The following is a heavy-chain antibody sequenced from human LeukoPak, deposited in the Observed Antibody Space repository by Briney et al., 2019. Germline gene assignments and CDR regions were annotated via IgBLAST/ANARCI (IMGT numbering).Heavy chain of an antibody. CDR3: AGVGYSSSSTDY. D-gene: IGHD6-6*01. Sequence: GGSLRLSCAASGFTFSNYWMSWVRQAPGKGLEWVANIKQDGSVKYYMDSVKGRFSISRDNAKNSLFLQANSLRAEDTAIYYCAGVGYSSSSTDYWGQGTLVTVSS. V-gene: IGHV3-7*01. J-gene: IGHJ4*02. CDR2: IKQDGSVK. CDR1: GFTFSNYW.